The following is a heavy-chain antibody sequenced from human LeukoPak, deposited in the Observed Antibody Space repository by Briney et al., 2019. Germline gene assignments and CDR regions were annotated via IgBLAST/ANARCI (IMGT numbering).Heavy chain of an antibody. Sequence: SQTLSLTCTVSGGSISSGDYYWSWIRQPPGKGLEWIGYIYYSGSTYYNPSLKSRVTISVDTSKNQFSLKLSSVTAADTAVYYCARGRSNYYGMDVWGQGTTVTVSS. CDR3: ARGRSNYYGMDV. J-gene: IGHJ6*02. CDR2: IYYSGST. CDR1: GGSISSGDYY. V-gene: IGHV4-30-4*01. D-gene: IGHD1-26*01.